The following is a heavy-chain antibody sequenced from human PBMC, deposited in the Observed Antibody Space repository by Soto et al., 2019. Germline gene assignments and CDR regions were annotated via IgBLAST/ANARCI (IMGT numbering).Heavy chain of an antibody. J-gene: IGHJ3*02. Sequence: SETLSLTFTVSGGSISSYYWSWIRQPPGKGLEWIGYIYYSGSTNYNPSLKSRVTISVDTSKNQFSLKLSSVTAADTAVYYCARCRYGSGRGPFDIWGQGTMVTVSS. CDR1: GGSISSYY. CDR2: IYYSGST. V-gene: IGHV4-59*01. CDR3: ARCRYGSGRGPFDI. D-gene: IGHD3-10*01.